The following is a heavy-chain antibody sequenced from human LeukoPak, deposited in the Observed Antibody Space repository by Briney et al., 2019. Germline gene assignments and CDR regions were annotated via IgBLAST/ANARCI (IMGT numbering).Heavy chain of an antibody. Sequence: PSETLSLTCTVSGGSISSYYWSWIRQPPGKGLEWIGYISYSGGTNYNPSLKSRLTISLDTSKRQFSLNLNSVTVPDTALYYCARDYGGGWFQIDYWGQGTLVTVSS. CDR1: GGSISSYY. CDR2: ISYSGGT. J-gene: IGHJ4*02. D-gene: IGHD6-13*01. V-gene: IGHV4-59*12. CDR3: ARDYGGGWFQIDY.